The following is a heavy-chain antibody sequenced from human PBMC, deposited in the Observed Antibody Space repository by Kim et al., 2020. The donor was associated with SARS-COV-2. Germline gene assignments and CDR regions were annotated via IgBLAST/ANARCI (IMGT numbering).Heavy chain of an antibody. D-gene: IGHD1-1*01. CDR2: INPNSGSP. CDR1: GYTFTSHY. J-gene: IGHJ6*02. V-gene: IGHV1-46*03. CDR3: ARATRACECHFYYGLDV. Sequence: ASVKVSCKASGYTFTSHYIHWVRQAPGQGLEWMGIINPNSGSPTYAQEFPGRVTMTRDTSVSTVYLELSGLKADDTAVYYCARATRACECHFYYGLDVWG.